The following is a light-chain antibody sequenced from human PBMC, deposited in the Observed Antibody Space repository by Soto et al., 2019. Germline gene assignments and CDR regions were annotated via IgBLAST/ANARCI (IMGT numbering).Light chain of an antibody. J-gene: IGLJ2*01. CDR3: AAWDDSLNGSVV. CDR1: SSNIGSNT. V-gene: IGLV1-44*01. Sequence: QAVVTQPPSASGTPGQRVTISCSGSSSNIGSNTVNWYQQLPGTAPKLLIYSNNQRPSGVPDRFSGSKSGTSASLAISGLQSEDEADDYCAAWDDSLNGSVVFGGGTKVTVL. CDR2: SNN.